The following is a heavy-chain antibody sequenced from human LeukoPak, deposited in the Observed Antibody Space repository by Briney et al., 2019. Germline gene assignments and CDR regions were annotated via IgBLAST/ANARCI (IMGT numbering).Heavy chain of an antibody. CDR3: AKDRAILRYFDWLFT. Sequence: GGSLRLSCAASGFTFSSYAMSWVCQAPGKGLEWVSAISGSGGSTYYADSVKGRFTISRDNSKNTLYLQMNSLRAEDTAVYYCAKDRAILRYFDWLFTWGQGTLVTVSS. D-gene: IGHD3-9*01. J-gene: IGHJ5*02. CDR1: GFTFSSYA. CDR2: ISGSGGST. V-gene: IGHV3-23*01.